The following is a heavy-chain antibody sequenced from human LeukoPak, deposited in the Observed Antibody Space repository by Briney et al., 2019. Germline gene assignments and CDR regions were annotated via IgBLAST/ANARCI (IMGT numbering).Heavy chain of an antibody. CDR1: GYTFTDYH. V-gene: IGHV1-2*02. CDR2: INPNSGGT. D-gene: IGHD3-3*01. Sequence: ASVIVSCKASGYTFTDYHVHWVRQAPGQGLGWMGWINPNSGGTNYAQKLQGRVTMTSDTSITTAYMELSRLRSDDTAVYYCARDIRPRVESFDYWGQGTLVTVSS. CDR3: ARDIRPRVESFDY. J-gene: IGHJ4*02.